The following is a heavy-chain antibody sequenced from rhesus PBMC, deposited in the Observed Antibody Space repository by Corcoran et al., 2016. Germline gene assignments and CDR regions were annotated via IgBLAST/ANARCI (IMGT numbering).Heavy chain of an antibody. Sequence: QVQLQESGPGVVKPSETLSLTGAVSGGSISGYYLWSWIRQPPGKGLEWIGYIYGVSGRTSYNPSLKSRVIISKDTSKNQFSLKLSSVTAADTAVYYCARALGDTWGAFDFWGQGLRVTVSS. CDR2: IYGVSGRT. V-gene: IGHV4-143*01. J-gene: IGHJ3*01. CDR3: ARALGDTWGAFDF. CDR1: GGSISGYYL. D-gene: IGHD5-42*01.